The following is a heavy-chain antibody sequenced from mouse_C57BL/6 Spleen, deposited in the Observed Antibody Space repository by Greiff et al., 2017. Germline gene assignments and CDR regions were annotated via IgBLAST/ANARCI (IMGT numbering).Heavy chain of an antibody. CDR1: GFTFSDYG. D-gene: IGHD4-1*01. Sequence: EVQGVESGGGLVKPGGSLKLSCAASGFTFSDYGMHWVRQAPEKGLEWVAYISSCSSTIYYADTVKGRFTISRDNAQNTLFLQMTSLRSVDTAMYYCARDSNWDVWYFDVWGTGTTVTVSS. CDR3: ARDSNWDVWYFDV. V-gene: IGHV5-17*01. CDR2: ISSCSSTI. J-gene: IGHJ1*03.